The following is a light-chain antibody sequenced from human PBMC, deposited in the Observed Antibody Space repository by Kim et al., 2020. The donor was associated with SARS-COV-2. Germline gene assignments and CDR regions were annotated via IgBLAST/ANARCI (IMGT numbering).Light chain of an antibody. J-gene: IGKJ1*01. Sequence: GSPGERATPSCRASQSVSNSLAWYPQKPGQAPRLLIYGASTRATGIPARFSGSGSRTEFTLTISSLQSEDFAVYYCQQYNNWPETFGQGTKVDIK. CDR1: QSVSNS. CDR2: GAS. V-gene: IGKV3-15*01. CDR3: QQYNNWPET.